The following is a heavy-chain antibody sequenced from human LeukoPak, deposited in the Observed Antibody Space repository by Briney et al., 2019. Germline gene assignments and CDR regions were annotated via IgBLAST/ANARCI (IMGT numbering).Heavy chain of an antibody. D-gene: IGHD3-22*01. V-gene: IGHV5-51*01. CDR2: IYPGDSDT. J-gene: IGHJ3*02. CDR1: GYNFPTYW. CDR3: ARRRYYYDSRPHDAFDI. Sequence: GESLKISCAASGYNFPTYWIGWVRQMPGKGLEWMGIIYPGDSDTRYSPSFQGQVTISADKSISTAYLQWSSLKASDTAMYYCARRRYYYDSRPHDAFDIWGQGTMVTVSS.